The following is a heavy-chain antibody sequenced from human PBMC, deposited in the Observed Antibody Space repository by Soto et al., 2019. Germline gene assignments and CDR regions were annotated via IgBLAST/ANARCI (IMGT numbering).Heavy chain of an antibody. J-gene: IGHJ4*02. CDR3: ARGGSSSPYYYFDS. V-gene: IGHV3-33*01. CDR2: IWYDGSNK. D-gene: IGHD6-13*01. CDR1: GFTFSSYG. Sequence: GGSLRLSCAASGFTFSSYGMHWVRQAPGKGLEWVAVIWYDGSNKYYADSVKGRFTISRDNSKNTLYLQMNSLRAEDTAVYYCARGGSSSPYYYFDSWGQGTLVTVSS.